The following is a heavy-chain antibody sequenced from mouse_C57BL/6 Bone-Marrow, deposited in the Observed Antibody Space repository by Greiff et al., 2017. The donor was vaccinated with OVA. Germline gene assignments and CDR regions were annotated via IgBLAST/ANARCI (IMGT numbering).Heavy chain of an antibody. V-gene: IGHV1-18*01. Sequence: VKPGASVKVPCKASGYTFTDYNMDWVKQSHGKSLEWIGDINPNNGGTIYNQKFKGKATLTVDKSSSTAYMELRSLTSEDTAVYYCARSEYYGSSLFAYWGQGTLVTVSA. CDR1: GYTFTDYN. CDR2: INPNNGGT. J-gene: IGHJ3*01. D-gene: IGHD1-1*01. CDR3: ARSEYYGSSLFAY.